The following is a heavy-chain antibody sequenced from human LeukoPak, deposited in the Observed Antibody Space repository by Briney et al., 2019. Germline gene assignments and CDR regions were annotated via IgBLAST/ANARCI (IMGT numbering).Heavy chain of an antibody. CDR2: ISWNGGSM. CDR3: AKDKSHSSWTSRYYYYALDV. Sequence: GGSLRLSCAASGFTFDDYAMHWVRQAPGKGLEWVSGISWNGGSMGYADSVKGRFTISRDNAKNSLYLQMNSLRAEDTALYYCAKDKSHSSWTSRYYYYALDVWGQGTTVTVSS. J-gene: IGHJ6*02. D-gene: IGHD6-19*01. V-gene: IGHV3-9*01. CDR1: GFTFDDYA.